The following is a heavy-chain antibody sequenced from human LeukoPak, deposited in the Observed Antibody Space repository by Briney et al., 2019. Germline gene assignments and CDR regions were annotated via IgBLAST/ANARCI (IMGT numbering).Heavy chain of an antibody. Sequence: GGSLRLSCAASGFTFSSYAMSWVRQAPRKGLEWVSTISGSGGNTYYADSVKGRFTISRDNSKNTLFLQMNSLRAEDTAVYYCARRRQVGDFWSGYYTTDYYYMDVWGKGTTVTVSS. V-gene: IGHV3-23*01. CDR3: ARRRQVGDFWSGYYTTDYYYMDV. CDR2: ISGSGGNT. J-gene: IGHJ6*03. CDR1: GFTFSSYA. D-gene: IGHD3-3*01.